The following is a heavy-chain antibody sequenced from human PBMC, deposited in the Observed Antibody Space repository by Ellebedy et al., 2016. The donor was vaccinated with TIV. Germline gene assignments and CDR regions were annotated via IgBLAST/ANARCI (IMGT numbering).Heavy chain of an antibody. CDR1: GFTFSNYR. Sequence: GGSLRLSCAASGFTFSNYRMYWVRQAPGKGLVWVSHISNDGRSTTYADSVKGRFTISRDNAKNTLHLQMSSLRAEDTAVYYCARDRPQAVAGTSFDYWGQGTLVTVSS. J-gene: IGHJ4*02. CDR2: ISNDGRST. D-gene: IGHD6-19*01. V-gene: IGHV3-74*01. CDR3: ARDRPQAVAGTSFDY.